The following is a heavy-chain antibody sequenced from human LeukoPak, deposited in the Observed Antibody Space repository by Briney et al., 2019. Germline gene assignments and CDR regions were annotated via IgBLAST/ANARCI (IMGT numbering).Heavy chain of an antibody. J-gene: IGHJ4*02. V-gene: IGHV3-73*01. CDR3: TRRLMTTVNDY. CDR1: GFTFSGSA. D-gene: IGHD4-17*01. Sequence: GGSLRLSCAASGFTFSGSAMHWVRQSPGKVPEWVGRIRSKANDHATAYAASVRGRFTISRDDSKNTAYLQMNSLKTEDTAVYYCTRRLMTTVNDYWGQGTLVTVSS. CDR2: IRSKANDHAT.